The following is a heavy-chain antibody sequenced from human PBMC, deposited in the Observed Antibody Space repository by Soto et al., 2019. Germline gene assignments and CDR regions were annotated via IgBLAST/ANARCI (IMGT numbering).Heavy chain of an antibody. CDR1: GGSFSDHY. CDR3: AYCGGDCYTAFDC. CDR2: INHSGST. J-gene: IGHJ4*02. D-gene: IGHD2-21*02. Sequence: SETLSLTCAVYGGSFSDHYWSWIRQPPGKGLEWIGEINHSGSTKYNPSLESRVTILVETSKNQFSLKLSSVTAADTAVYYCAYCGGDCYTAFDCWGQGTLVTVSS. V-gene: IGHV4-34*01.